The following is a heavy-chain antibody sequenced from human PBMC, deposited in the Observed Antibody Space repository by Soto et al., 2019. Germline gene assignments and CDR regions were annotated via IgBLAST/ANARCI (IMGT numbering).Heavy chain of an antibody. Sequence: SETLSLTCTVSGGSISNYYWSWIRQPPGKGLEWIGCIHYSGTTNYNPSLKSRVTISVDTSNNQFSLKLSSVTAADTAVYYCARNYYSDSSGYSYYFDYSGQGTLVTVSS. CDR3: ARNYYSDSSGYSYYFDY. CDR2: IHYSGTT. D-gene: IGHD3-22*01. J-gene: IGHJ4*02. V-gene: IGHV4-59*01. CDR1: GGSISNYY.